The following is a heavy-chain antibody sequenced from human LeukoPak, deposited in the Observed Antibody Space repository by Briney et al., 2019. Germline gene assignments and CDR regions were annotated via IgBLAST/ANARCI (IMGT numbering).Heavy chain of an antibody. V-gene: IGHV1-8*01. D-gene: IGHD5-12*01. J-gene: IGHJ6*02. CDR3: ARGNIVATIGYYYYYYGMDV. CDR1: GYTFTSYD. Sequence: ASVKVSCKASGYTFTSYDINWVRQATGQGLGWMGWMNPNSGNTGYAQKFQGRVTMTRNTSISTAYMELSSLRSEDTAVYYCARGNIVATIGYYYYYYGMDVWGQGTTVTVSS. CDR2: MNPNSGNT.